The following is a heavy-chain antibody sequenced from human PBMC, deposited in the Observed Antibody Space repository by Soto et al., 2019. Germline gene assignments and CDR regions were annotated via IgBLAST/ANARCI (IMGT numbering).Heavy chain of an antibody. CDR3: ARDLFGSGYYPPYYYYGMDV. D-gene: IGHD3-22*01. CDR2: INPSGGST. V-gene: IGHV1-46*03. Sequence: ASVKVSCKASGYTFTSYYMHWVRQAPGRGLEWMGIINPSGGSTSYAQKFQGRVTMTRDTSTSTVYMELSSLRSEDTAVYYCARDLFGSGYYPPYYYYGMDVWGQGTTVTVSS. J-gene: IGHJ6*02. CDR1: GYTFTSYY.